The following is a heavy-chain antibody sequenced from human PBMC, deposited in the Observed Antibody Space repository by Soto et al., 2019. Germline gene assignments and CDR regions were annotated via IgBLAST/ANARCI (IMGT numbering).Heavy chain of an antibody. Sequence: GGSLRLSCEASGFTFSSYSMNWVRQAPGKGLEWVSSISSSSSYIYYADSVKGRFTISRDNAKNSLYLQMNSLRAEDTAVYYCARGVDCSSTSCYPDAFDIWGQGTMVTVSS. CDR1: GFTFSSYS. J-gene: IGHJ3*02. D-gene: IGHD2-2*01. CDR2: ISSSSSYI. CDR3: ARGVDCSSTSCYPDAFDI. V-gene: IGHV3-21*01.